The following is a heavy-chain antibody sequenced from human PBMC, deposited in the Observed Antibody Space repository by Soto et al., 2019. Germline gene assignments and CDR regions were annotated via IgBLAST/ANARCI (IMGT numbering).Heavy chain of an antibody. CDR1: GFTFSSYS. CDR2: ISSSSSYI. V-gene: IGHV3-21*01. J-gene: IGHJ3*02. CDR3: ARDRWKDSLNIRRAFDI. D-gene: IGHD1-1*01. Sequence: EVQLVESGGGLVKPGGSLRLSCAASGFTFSSYSMNWVRQAPGKGLEWVSSISSSSSYIYYADSVKGRFTISRDNAKNSLYLQMNSLRAEDTAVYYCARDRWKDSLNIRRAFDIWGQGTMVTVSS.